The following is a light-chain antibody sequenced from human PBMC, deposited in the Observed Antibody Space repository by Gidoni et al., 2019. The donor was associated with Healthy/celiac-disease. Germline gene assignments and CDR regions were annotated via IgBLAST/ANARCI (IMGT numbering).Light chain of an antibody. V-gene: IGKV1-39*01. J-gene: IGKJ2*01. Sequence: DIQMTQSPSSLSASVGDRVTITCRASQSISSYLNWYQQKPGKAPKILIYAASSLQSGVPSSFSGSGSGTDFTLTISSLQPEDFATYYCQQSYSTPRTVGQGTKLEIK. CDR3: QQSYSTPRT. CDR1: QSISSY. CDR2: AAS.